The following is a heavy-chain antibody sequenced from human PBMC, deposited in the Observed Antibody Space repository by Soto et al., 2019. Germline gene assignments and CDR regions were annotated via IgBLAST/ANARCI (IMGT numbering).Heavy chain of an antibody. D-gene: IGHD2-21*02. Sequence: GGSLRLSCAASGFTFSSYCMHWVRQAPGKGLEWVAVISYDGSNKYYADSVKGRFTISRDNSKNTLYLQMNSLRAEDTAVYYCAREVVGGNSVQCLDYWCQGTLVTVS. CDR2: ISYDGSNK. V-gene: IGHV3-30*03. CDR3: AREVVGGNSVQCLDY. CDR1: GFTFSSYC. J-gene: IGHJ4*02.